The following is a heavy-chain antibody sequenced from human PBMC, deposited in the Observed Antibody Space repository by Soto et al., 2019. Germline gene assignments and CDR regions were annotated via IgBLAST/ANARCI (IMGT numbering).Heavy chain of an antibody. Sequence: GSLRLSCVVSGSTFSSDDMSWVRQAPGRGLEWVSGISDSGGSTYYADSVKGRFTISRDNAKNTLYLQMKSLRVEDTALYYCAKYGGWSLAVAGHFVSWGPGTQVTVSS. CDR2: ISDSGGST. V-gene: IGHV3-23*01. J-gene: IGHJ4*02. CDR3: AKYGGWSLAVAGHFVS. CDR1: GSTFSSDD. D-gene: IGHD6-19*01.